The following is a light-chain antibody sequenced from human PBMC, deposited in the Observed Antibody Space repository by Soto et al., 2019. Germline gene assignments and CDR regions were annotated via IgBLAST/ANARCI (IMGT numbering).Light chain of an antibody. V-gene: IGKV1-33*01. CDR2: DAS. J-gene: IGKJ4*01. CDR1: QDISNH. Sequence: DIQMTQSPSSLSASAGDRVTITCQASQDISNHLNWYQQKAGKAPKLLINDASNLEAGVPARLSGSGAGTDFTLTISSLQPEDIATYYCQQYVNALTFGGGTKVDIK. CDR3: QQYVNALT.